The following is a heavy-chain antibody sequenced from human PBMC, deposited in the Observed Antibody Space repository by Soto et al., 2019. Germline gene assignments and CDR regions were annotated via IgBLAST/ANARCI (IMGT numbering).Heavy chain of an antibody. Sequence: GASVKVSCKASGYTFSGYSITWVRQAPGQGLEWMGRISGYNGNTNYARTLRGRLTLTTDTSTSTAYMELWSLTSDDTAVYYCARDVFCGGAPACPDMDVWGQGTTVTVSS. D-gene: IGHD2-21*01. J-gene: IGHJ6*02. CDR3: ARDVFCGGAPACPDMDV. CDR1: GYTFSGYS. V-gene: IGHV1-18*04. CDR2: ISGYNGNT.